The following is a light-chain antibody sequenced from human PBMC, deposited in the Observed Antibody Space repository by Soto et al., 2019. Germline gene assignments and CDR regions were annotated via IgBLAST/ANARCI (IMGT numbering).Light chain of an antibody. CDR1: SSDVGGYNY. CDR2: DVS. Sequence: QSVLTQPRSVSGSPGQSVTISCTGTSSDVGGYNYVSWYQHHPGKAPKLMIYDVSKRPSGVPDRFSGSKSGNTASLTISGLQAEDEADYYCSSYTSSSTYVFGTGTKVTVL. V-gene: IGLV2-11*01. CDR3: SSYTSSSTYV. J-gene: IGLJ1*01.